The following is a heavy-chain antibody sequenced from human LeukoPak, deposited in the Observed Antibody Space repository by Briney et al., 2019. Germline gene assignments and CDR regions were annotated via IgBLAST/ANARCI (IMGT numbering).Heavy chain of an antibody. D-gene: IGHD4-17*01. CDR1: GYTFTSYG. CDR3: ARPPFGDFGVMYFGL. J-gene: IGHJ2*01. CDR2: ISAYNGNT. V-gene: IGHV1-18*01. Sequence: ASVKVSCKASGYTFTSYGISWVRQAPGQGLEWMGWISAYNGNTNYAQKLQGRVTMTTDTSTSTAYMELRSLRSDDTAVYYCARPPFGDFGVMYFGLWGRGTLITVSS.